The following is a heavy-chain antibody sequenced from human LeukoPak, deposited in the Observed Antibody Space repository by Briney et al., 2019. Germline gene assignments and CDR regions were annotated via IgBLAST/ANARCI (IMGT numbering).Heavy chain of an antibody. V-gene: IGHV1-18*01. CDR3: ARRVAVARGDAFDI. J-gene: IGHJ3*02. D-gene: IGHD6-19*01. CDR1: GYTFTSYG. CDR2: MSAYSGNT. Sequence: EASVKVSCKASGYTFTSYGISWVRQAPGQGLEWMGWMSAYSGNTNYAQKLQGRVTMTTDTSTGTAYMELRSLRSDDTAVYYCARRVAVARGDAFDIWGQGTMVTVSS.